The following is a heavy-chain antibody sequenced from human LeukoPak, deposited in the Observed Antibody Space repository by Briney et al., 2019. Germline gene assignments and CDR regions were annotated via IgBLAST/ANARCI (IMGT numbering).Heavy chain of an antibody. CDR3: ARECGVRGGTYYFDY. J-gene: IGHJ4*02. D-gene: IGHD3-10*01. V-gene: IGHV3-73*01. CDR1: GFTFSGSA. CDR2: IRSTANGYAT. Sequence: GGSLRLSCAASGFTFSGSALHWVRQASGKGLEWVGRIRSTANGYATAYAASVKGRFTISRDDSKNTAYLQMDSLKTEDTAVYYCARECGVRGGTYYFDYWGQGTLVTVSS.